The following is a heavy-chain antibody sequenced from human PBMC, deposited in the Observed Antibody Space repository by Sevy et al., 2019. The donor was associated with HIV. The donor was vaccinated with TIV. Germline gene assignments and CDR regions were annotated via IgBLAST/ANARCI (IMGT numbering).Heavy chain of an antibody. CDR3: AKDLTERYSTSSGDFDY. D-gene: IGHD6-6*01. J-gene: IGHJ4*02. Sequence: GGSLRLSCAASGFTFNVYGMHWVRQAPGKGLQWVAFTRYEGSTKYYADSVKGRFTISRDNSKNTLYLQMNSLRVEDTAMYYCAKDLTERYSTSSGDFDYWGQGSLVTVSS. CDR2: TRYEGSTK. V-gene: IGHV3-30*02. CDR1: GFTFNVYG.